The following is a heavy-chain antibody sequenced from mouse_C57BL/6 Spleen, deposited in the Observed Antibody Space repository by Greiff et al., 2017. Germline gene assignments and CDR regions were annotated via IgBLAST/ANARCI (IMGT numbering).Heavy chain of an antibody. CDR3: ARFYDRYYYAMDY. J-gene: IGHJ4*01. D-gene: IGHD2-3*01. CDR1: GYTFTDYY. Sequence: VQLQQSGPELVKPGASVKISCKASGYTFTDYYMNWVKQSHGKSLEWIGDINPNNGGTSYNQKFKGKATLTVDKSSSTAYMELRSLTSEDSAVYYCARFYDRYYYAMDYWGQGTSVTVSS. CDR2: INPNNGGT. V-gene: IGHV1-26*01.